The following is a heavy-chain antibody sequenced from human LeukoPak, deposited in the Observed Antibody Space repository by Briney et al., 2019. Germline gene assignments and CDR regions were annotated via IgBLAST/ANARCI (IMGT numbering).Heavy chain of an antibody. CDR2: IYYSGST. Sequence: SETLSLTCTVSGGSISSSSYYWGWIRQPPGKGLEWIGSIYYSGSTYYNPSLKSRVTISVDTSKNQFSLKLSSVTAADAAVYYCARTLGYSYGYYFDYWGQGTLVTVSS. CDR3: ARTLGYSYGYYFDY. CDR1: GGSISSSSYY. J-gene: IGHJ4*02. D-gene: IGHD5-18*01. V-gene: IGHV4-39*01.